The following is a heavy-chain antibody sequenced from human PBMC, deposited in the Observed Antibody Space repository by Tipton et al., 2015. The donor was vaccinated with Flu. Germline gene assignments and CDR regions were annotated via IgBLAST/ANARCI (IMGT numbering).Heavy chain of an antibody. CDR1: GIAVSSYW. Sequence: SLRLSCAASGIAVSSYWMEWVRQAPGKGLAWVSRINSDGNSTRYADSVKGRFTISRDNVKNTLFLQMNSLRADDTAVYYCAKLYSSGWFSVDYWGQGILVTVSS. J-gene: IGHJ4*02. CDR3: AKLYSSGWFSVDY. V-gene: IGHV3-74*01. D-gene: IGHD6-19*01. CDR2: INSDGNST.